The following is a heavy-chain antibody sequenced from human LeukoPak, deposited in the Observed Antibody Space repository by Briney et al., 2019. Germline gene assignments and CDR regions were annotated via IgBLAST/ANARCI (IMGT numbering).Heavy chain of an antibody. Sequence: ASVKVSCKASGGTFSSYAISWVRQATGQGLEWMGWMNPNSGNTGYAQKFQGRVTMTRNTSISPAYMELSSLRSEDTAVYYCARVRLRFRNWFDPWGQGTLVTVSS. CDR1: GGTFSSYA. D-gene: IGHD3-16*01. CDR3: ARVRLRFRNWFDP. V-gene: IGHV1-8*02. J-gene: IGHJ5*02. CDR2: MNPNSGNT.